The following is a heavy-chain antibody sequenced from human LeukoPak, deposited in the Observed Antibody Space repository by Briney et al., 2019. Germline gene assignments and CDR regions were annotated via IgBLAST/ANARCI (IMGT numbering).Heavy chain of an antibody. CDR2: IIPIFGTA. J-gene: IGHJ6*02. CDR1: GGTFSSYA. V-gene: IGHV1-69*13. D-gene: IGHD1-14*01. CDR3: ARGVFGMAGMDV. Sequence: SVTVSCKASGGTFSSYAISWVRQAPGQGLEWMGGIIPIFGTANYAQKFQGRVTITADESTSTAYMELSSLRSEDTAVYYCARGVFGMAGMDVWGQGTTVTVSS.